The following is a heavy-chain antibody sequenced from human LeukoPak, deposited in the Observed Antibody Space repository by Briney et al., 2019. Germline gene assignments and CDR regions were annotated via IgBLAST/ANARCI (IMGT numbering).Heavy chain of an antibody. Sequence: SETLSLTCTVSGGSISSYYWSWIRQPPGKGLEWIGYIYYSGSTNYNPSLKSRVTISVVKSKNQFSLKLSSVTAADTAVYYCARDPTYYYYDSSGYQDAFDIWGQGTMVTVSS. D-gene: IGHD3-22*01. CDR1: GGSISSYY. J-gene: IGHJ3*02. CDR3: ARDPTYYYYDSSGYQDAFDI. V-gene: IGHV4-59*12. CDR2: IYYSGST.